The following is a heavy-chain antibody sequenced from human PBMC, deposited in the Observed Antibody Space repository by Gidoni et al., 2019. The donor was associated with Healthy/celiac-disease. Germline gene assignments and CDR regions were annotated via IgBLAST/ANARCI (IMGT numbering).Heavy chain of an antibody. J-gene: IGHJ4*02. V-gene: IGHV3-21*01. Sequence: EVQLVESGGGLVKPGGSLRRSCAASGFTFSKHSMNWVRQAPGKGLEWVSSIRRSSSYISYADSVKGRFTISRDNAKNSLYLQMNSLRAEDTAVYYCARRDCSGGSCYSWAIDYWGQGTLVTVSS. CDR2: IRRSSSYI. CDR1: GFTFSKHS. CDR3: ARRDCSGGSCYSWAIDY. D-gene: IGHD2-15*01.